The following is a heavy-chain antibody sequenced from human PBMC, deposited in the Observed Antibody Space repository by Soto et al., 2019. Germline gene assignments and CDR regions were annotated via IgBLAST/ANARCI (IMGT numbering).Heavy chain of an antibody. CDR2: MNPNSDNT. J-gene: IGHJ6*03. D-gene: IGHD3-3*01. CDR1: GYTFTSYD. V-gene: IGHV1-8*01. CDR3: AIGQKTVVYDFWSGYYAAAQPYYYYYMDV. Sequence: ASVKVSCKASGYTFTSYDINWVRQATGQGLERMGWMNPNSDNTGYAQKFQGRVTMTRNTSISTAYMELSSLRSEDTAVYYCAIGQKTVVYDFWSGYYAAAQPYYYYYMDVWGKGTTVTVSS.